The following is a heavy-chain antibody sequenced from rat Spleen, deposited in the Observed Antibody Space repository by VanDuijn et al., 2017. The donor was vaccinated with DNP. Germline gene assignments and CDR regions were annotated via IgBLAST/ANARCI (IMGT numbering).Heavy chain of an antibody. CDR1: GYSITSNY. V-gene: IGHV3-1*01. D-gene: IGHD1-4*01. J-gene: IGHJ2*01. CDR2: ISYSGST. CDR3: ARQPSGMDY. Sequence: EVQLQESGPGLVKPSQSLSLTCSVTGYSITSNYWGWIRKFTGDKMEWIGHISYSGSTTYNPSHESSISITRDTLKNQFFLHLNSVTTADTATYYCARQPSGMDYWCQGVMVIVSS.